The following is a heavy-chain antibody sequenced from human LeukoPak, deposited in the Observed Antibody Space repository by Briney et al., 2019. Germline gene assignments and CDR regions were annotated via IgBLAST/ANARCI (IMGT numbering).Heavy chain of an antibody. D-gene: IGHD6-19*01. CDR3: ARPYSSGWYGDFDY. V-gene: IGHV3-30-3*01. CDR1: GFTLSSYA. J-gene: IGHJ4*02. Sequence: GSLRLSCAASGFTLSSYAMHWVRQAPGKGLDWVAVISYDGSNKYYADSVKGRFTISRDNSKNTLYLQMNSLRAEDTAVFYCARPYSSGWYGDFDYWGQGTLVTVSS. CDR2: ISYDGSNK.